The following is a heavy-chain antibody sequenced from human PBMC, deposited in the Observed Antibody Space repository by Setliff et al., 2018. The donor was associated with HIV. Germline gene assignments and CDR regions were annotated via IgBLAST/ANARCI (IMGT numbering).Heavy chain of an antibody. V-gene: IGHV1-46*01. CDR1: GYTFTSFY. Sequence: ASVKVSCKTSGYTFTSFYNHWVRQAPGQGLEWMGTINPRGGRTTYSQEFQGRLSVTRDAYTSTVYMEMSSLRSEDTALYYCARVQMNSGWYIDYWGQGTLVTVSS. CDR3: ARVQMNSGWYIDY. D-gene: IGHD6-13*01. CDR2: INPRGGRT. J-gene: IGHJ4*02.